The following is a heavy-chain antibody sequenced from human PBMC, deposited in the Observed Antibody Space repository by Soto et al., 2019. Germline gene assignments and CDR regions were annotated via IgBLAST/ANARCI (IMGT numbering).Heavy chain of an antibody. D-gene: IGHD3-22*01. CDR3: ARHVFYDFSCYHPIRNWFAP. Sequence: SETLALTCTVSGGSISSSSYYWGWIRQPPGKGLEWIGSIYYSGSTYYNPSLKSRVTISVDTSKNQFSLKLSSVTAADTAVYYCARHVFYDFSCYHPIRNWFAPSGQGTLVPVSS. J-gene: IGHJ5*02. CDR2: IYYSGST. CDR1: GGSISSSSYY. V-gene: IGHV4-39*01.